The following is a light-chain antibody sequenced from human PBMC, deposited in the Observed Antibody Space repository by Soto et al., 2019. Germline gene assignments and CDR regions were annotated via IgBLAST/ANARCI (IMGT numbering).Light chain of an antibody. CDR2: DAS. CDR3: QQRSHWMYT. CDR1: QSVSSY. Sequence: IVLTQSPATLSLSPGERATLSCRASQSVSSYLAWYQQKPGQAPRLLIYDASNRATGIPARFSGSGSGTDFTLTISSLETEDFAVYYCQQRSHWMYTFGQRTQLEIK. V-gene: IGKV3-11*01. J-gene: IGKJ2*01.